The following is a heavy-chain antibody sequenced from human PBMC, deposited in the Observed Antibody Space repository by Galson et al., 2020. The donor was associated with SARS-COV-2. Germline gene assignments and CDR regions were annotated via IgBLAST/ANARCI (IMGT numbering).Heavy chain of an antibody. J-gene: IGHJ6*03. D-gene: IGHD6-13*01. V-gene: IGHV3-48*03. Sequence: GGSLRLSCAASGFTFSSYEMNWVRQAPGKGLEWVSYISSSGSTIYYADSVKGRFTISRDNAKNSLYLQMNSLRAEDTAVYYCARDGLAALDYYYYYMDVWVKGTTVTISS. CDR2: ISSSGSTI. CDR3: ARDGLAALDYYYYYMDV. CDR1: GFTFSSYE.